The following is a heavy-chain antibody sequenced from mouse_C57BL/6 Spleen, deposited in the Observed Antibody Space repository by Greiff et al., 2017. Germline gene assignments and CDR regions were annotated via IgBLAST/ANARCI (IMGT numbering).Heavy chain of an antibody. CDR1: GYTFTDYN. V-gene: IGHV1-18*01. CDR3: ARRGRDGYTYYFDY. Sequence: EVQLQQSGPELVKPGASVKIPCKASGYTFTDYNMDWVKQSHGKSLEWIGDINPNNGGTIYNQKFKGKATLTVDKSSSTAYMELRSLTSEDTAVYYCARRGRDGYTYYFDYWGQGTTLTVSS. CDR2: INPNNGGT. D-gene: IGHD2-3*01. J-gene: IGHJ2*01.